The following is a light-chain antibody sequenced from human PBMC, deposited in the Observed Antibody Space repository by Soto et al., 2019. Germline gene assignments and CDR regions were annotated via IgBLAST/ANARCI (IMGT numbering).Light chain of an antibody. Sequence: QSALTQPASVSGSPGQSITISCTGTRRDIGGYNYVAWYQQHPGKAPKLLIYEVSNRPSGVSNRFSGSKSGNTASLTISGLQAEDEADFYCTSYTSSNPWVFGGGTKVTVL. CDR3: TSYTSSNPWV. V-gene: IGLV2-14*01. J-gene: IGLJ3*02. CDR2: EVS. CDR1: RRDIGGYNY.